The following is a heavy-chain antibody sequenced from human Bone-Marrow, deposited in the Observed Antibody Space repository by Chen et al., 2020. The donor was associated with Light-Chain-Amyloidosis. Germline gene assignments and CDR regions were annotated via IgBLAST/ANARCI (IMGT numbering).Heavy chain of an antibody. CDR3: ARGEYYFDTSGCFDA. CDR1: GFDFRRYS. Sequence: EVRLVESGGGLVQPGGSLRVSCAASGFDFRRYSMTWVRQAPGKGLEWVANIKHDGSAAYYVASVEGRFSISRDNAQNSVYLQMNSLGTEDTAVYYCARGEYYFDTSGCFDAWGQGILVTVSS. J-gene: IGHJ1*01. V-gene: IGHV3-7*01. D-gene: IGHD3-22*01. CDR2: IKHDGSAA.